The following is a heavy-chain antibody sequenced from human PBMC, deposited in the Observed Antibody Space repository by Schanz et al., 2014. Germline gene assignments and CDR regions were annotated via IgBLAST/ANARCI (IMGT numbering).Heavy chain of an antibody. D-gene: IGHD6-19*01. V-gene: IGHV3-66*01. Sequence: VQLVESGGCVVQPGTSLRLSCAASGFTVSSNYMSWVRQAPGKGLEWVSVIYGGGITYYADPVKGRFTISRDNSKNTVYLQMNSLRAEDTALYFCATDYSGGGCHIWGQGTMVTVSS. CDR3: ATDYSGGGCHI. CDR2: IYGGGIT. CDR1: GFTVSSNY. J-gene: IGHJ3*02.